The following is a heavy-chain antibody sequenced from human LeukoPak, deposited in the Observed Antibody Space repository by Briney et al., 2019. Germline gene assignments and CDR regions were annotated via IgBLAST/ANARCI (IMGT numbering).Heavy chain of an antibody. V-gene: IGHV4-4*02. CDR1: GGSISSSNW. D-gene: IGHD6-13*01. CDR2: IYHSGST. CDR3: ARVTKRVAAAGDFDY. Sequence: GTLSLTCAVSGGSISSSNWWSWVRQPPGKGLEWIGEIYHSGSTNYNPSLKSRVTISVDKSKNQFSLKLSSVTAADTAVYYCARVTKRVAAAGDFDYWGQGTLVTVSS. J-gene: IGHJ4*02.